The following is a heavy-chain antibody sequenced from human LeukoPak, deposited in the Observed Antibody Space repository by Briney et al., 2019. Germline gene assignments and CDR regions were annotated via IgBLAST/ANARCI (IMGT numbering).Heavy chain of an antibody. J-gene: IGHJ3*01. CDR1: GDSISGGYY. CDR3: ARDRGWGAFNA. CDR2: IYFTGTT. Sequence: SETLSLTCTVAGDSISGGYYWGWIRQPAGKGLEWIGRIYFTGTTNYNPSLKSRVTITVEPSKSQFSLKLTSVTAADTAVYYCARDRGWGAFNAWGQGTRVTVSP. V-gene: IGHV4-61*02. D-gene: IGHD3-10*01.